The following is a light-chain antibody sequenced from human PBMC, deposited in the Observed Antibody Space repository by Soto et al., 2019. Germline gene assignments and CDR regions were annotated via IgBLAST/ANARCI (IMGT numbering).Light chain of an antibody. J-gene: IGKJ4*01. CDR1: RTVDGNY. CDR3: QQLNSYPLT. CDR2: GAS. V-gene: IGKV3-15*01. Sequence: PGERDTLSCRASRTVDGNYLAWYHQKPGQAPRLLIYGASTRATGIPARFSGSGSGTEFTLTISSLQPEDFATYYCQQLNSYPLTFGGGTKVDIK.